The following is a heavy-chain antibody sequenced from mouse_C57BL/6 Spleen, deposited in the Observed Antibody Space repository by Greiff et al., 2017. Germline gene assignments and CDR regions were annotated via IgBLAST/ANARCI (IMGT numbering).Heavy chain of an antibody. CDR3: ARKVYYGYDDWYFDV. J-gene: IGHJ1*03. D-gene: IGHD2-2*01. CDR2: ILPGSGST. Sequence: QVQLKESGAELMKPGASVKLSCKATGYTFTGYWIEWVKQRPGHGLEWIGEILPGSGSTNYNAKFKGKATFTADTSSNTAYMQLSSLTTEDSAIYYCARKVYYGYDDWYFDVWGTGTTVTVSS. V-gene: IGHV1-9*01. CDR1: GYTFTGYW.